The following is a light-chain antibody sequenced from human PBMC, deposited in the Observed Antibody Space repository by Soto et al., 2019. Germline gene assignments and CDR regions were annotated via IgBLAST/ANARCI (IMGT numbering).Light chain of an antibody. Sequence: EIVMTQSPATLSVSPGERATLSCRASQSVSSNLAWYQQKPGQAPRLLIYGASTRATGIPARFSGSGSGTEFTLIIISLQSEDLAVYYCQQYNNWPPPLTFGGGTKVEIK. CDR3: QQYNNWPPPLT. J-gene: IGKJ4*01. CDR1: QSVSSN. V-gene: IGKV3-15*01. CDR2: GAS.